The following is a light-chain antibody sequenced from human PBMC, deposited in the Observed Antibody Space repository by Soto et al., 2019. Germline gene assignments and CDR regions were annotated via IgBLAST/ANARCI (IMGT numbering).Light chain of an antibody. Sequence: EIVLTQSPGTLSLSPGERVTLSCRASQSVGDNYLAWYRQKPGQAPRILIYGASDRATGIPDRFSGSGSGTDFSLAISSLETEDFAVYYCQHYGSSPPFTFGPGTKVEIK. CDR1: QSVGDNY. CDR3: QHYGSSPPFT. CDR2: GAS. V-gene: IGKV3-20*01. J-gene: IGKJ3*01.